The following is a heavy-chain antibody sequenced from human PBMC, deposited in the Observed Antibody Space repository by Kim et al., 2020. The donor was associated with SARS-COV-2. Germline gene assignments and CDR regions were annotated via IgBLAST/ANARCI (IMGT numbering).Heavy chain of an antibody. V-gene: IGHV3-7*01. CDR1: GFIFSKYW. CDR3: ATGPTGGATDY. J-gene: IGHJ4*02. CDR2: TNQDGSGK. D-gene: IGHD4-17*01. Sequence: GGSLRLSCTASGFIFSKYWMNWVRQAPGKGLEWVAKTNQDGSGKYYVDSVKGRFIISRDNAKNSLFLEMNGLRAEDTARYYCATGPTGGATDYWGQGTLVSVSS.